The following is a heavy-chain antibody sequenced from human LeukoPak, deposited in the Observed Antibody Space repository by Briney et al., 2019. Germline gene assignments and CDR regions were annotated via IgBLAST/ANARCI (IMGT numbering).Heavy chain of an antibody. CDR2: ISGSGGST. Sequence: GGSLRLSCAASGFTFSSYAMSLVRQAPGKGLEWVSAISGSGGSTYYADSVKGRFTIPRDNSKNTLYLRMNSLRAEDTAVYYCAKDQITMIVVVIPDSFDYWGQGTLVTVSS. V-gene: IGHV3-23*01. D-gene: IGHD3-22*01. CDR1: GFTFSSYA. CDR3: AKDQITMIVVVIPDSFDY. J-gene: IGHJ4*02.